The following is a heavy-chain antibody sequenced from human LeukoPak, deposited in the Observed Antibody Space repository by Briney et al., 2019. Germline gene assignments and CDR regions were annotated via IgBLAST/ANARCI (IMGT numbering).Heavy chain of an antibody. CDR2: IIDSGDIT. CDR1: GFTFSSYA. Sequence: GGSLRLSCEASGFTFSSYALCWVRQAPGKGLEWVSGIIDSGDITYYANSVKGRFTISRDNSKNTLYLQMNSLRAEDTAVYYCAKLGGQEVYNYYVGVWGQGTTVTVSS. J-gene: IGHJ6*03. V-gene: IGHV3-23*01. D-gene: IGHD3-16*01. CDR3: AKLGGQEVYNYYVGV.